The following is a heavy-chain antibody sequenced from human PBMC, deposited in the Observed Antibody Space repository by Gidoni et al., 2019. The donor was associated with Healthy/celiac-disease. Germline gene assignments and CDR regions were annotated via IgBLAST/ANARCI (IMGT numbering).Heavy chain of an antibody. J-gene: IGHJ6*02. CDR1: GGSISSGGYY. CDR2: MYYSGSS. CDR3: ARDAMAYYYDSSGLGYYYYYGMDV. V-gene: IGHV4-31*03. Sequence: QVQRQESGPGRVKPSQTLSLTCTVTGGSISSGGYYRRWTRQHPGQGMEWIGYMYYSGSSYYNPSLKGRVTISVDTSKNQFSLKLVSVTTADPAVYYCARDAMAYYYDSSGLGYYYYYGMDVWGHGTTVTVSS. D-gene: IGHD3-22*01.